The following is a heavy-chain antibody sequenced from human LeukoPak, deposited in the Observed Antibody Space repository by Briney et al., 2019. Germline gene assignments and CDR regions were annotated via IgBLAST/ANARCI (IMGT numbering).Heavy chain of an antibody. CDR1: GLTFSTYA. CDR2: ISGNGATT. D-gene: IGHD2-2*01. CDR3: VANMYNYMDV. J-gene: IGHJ6*03. Sequence: GGSLRLSSAVSGLTFSTYAMSWVRQAPGRGLEWVSSISGNGATTYYADSAKGRFTISRDNSKKTAFLQMNSLRAEDTAIYYAVANMYNYMDVWGKGTTVTVSS. V-gene: IGHV3-23*01.